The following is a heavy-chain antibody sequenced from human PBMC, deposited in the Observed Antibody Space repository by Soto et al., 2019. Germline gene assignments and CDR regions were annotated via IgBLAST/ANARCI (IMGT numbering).Heavy chain of an antibody. CDR2: FDPEDGET. Sequence: ASVKVSCKVSGYTLTELSMHWVRQAPGKGLEWMGGFDPEDGETIYAQKFQGRVTMTEGTSTDTAYMELSSLRSEDTAVYYCASIDQYYDILTGSFDYWGQGTLVTVSS. J-gene: IGHJ4*02. D-gene: IGHD3-9*01. CDR3: ASIDQYYDILTGSFDY. V-gene: IGHV1-24*01. CDR1: GYTLTELS.